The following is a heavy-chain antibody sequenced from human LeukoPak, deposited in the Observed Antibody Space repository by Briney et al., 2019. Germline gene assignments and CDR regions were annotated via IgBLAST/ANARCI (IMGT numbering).Heavy chain of an antibody. V-gene: IGHV1-2*02. J-gene: IGHJ5*02. CDR3: ARGPPEYCSGGSCYSGRNWIDP. CDR2: INPNSGGA. Sequence: GASVKVSCKASGYIFTGYYIHWVRQAPGQGLEWMGWINPNSGGADYAQKFQGRVTMTRDTSISTVYMALSRLRSDDTAVYYCARGPPEYCSGGSCYSGRNWIDPWGQGTLVTVSS. D-gene: IGHD2-15*01. CDR1: GYIFTGYY.